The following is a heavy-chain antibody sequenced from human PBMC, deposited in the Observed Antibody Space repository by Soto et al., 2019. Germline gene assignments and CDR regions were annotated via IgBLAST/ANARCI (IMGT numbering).Heavy chain of an antibody. D-gene: IGHD3-16*01. J-gene: IGHJ1*01. CDR1: GSSINSSGYY. Sequence: SETLSLTCTVSGSSINSSGYYWGWIRQPPGKGLEWIGSMFYGVSTYYNPSLKSRVTVSVDTSKNQFSLNLRSVTAADTAVYYCARLTSRHLVDSWGQRTLVTVSS. V-gene: IGHV4-39*01. CDR2: MFYGVST. CDR3: ARLTSRHLVDS.